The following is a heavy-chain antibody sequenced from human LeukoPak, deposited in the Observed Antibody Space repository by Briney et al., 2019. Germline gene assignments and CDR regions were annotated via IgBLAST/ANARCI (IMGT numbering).Heavy chain of an antibody. J-gene: IGHJ4*02. CDR3: ARGIPLAYYDILTGYPTTIFDY. CDR1: GGSISSYY. Sequence: SETLSLTCTVSGGSISSYYWSWIRQPPGKGLEWLGYIYYSGSTTYNPSLKSRVTISVDTSKNQFSLKLSSVAAADTAVYYCARGIPLAYYDILTGYPTTIFDYWGQGTLVTVSS. CDR2: IYYSGST. D-gene: IGHD3-9*01. V-gene: IGHV4-59*01.